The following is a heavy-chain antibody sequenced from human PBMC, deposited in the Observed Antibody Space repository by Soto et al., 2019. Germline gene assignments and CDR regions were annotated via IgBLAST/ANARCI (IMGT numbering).Heavy chain of an antibody. Sequence: EKGLEWIGSIYYSGSTYYNPSLKSRVTISVDTSKNQYSLKLSSVTAADTAVYYCARLIMILLPGKNRYYYYGMAVWRHGSTVIGTS. J-gene: IGHJ6*01. CDR3: ARLIMILLPGKNRYYYYGMAV. D-gene: IGHD3-16*01. V-gene: IGHV4-39*01. CDR2: IYYSGST.